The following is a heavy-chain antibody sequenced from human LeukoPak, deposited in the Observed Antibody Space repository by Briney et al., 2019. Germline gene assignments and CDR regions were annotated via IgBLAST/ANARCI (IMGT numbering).Heavy chain of an antibody. V-gene: IGHV3-33*01. J-gene: IGHJ4*02. CDR3: ARRHSSSWYIDY. D-gene: IGHD6-13*01. CDR1: GFTFSSYG. Sequence: GGSLRLSCAASGFTFSSYGMHWVRQAPGRGLEWVAVIWYDGSNKYYADSVKGRFTTSRDNSKNTLYLQMNSLRAEDTAVYYCARRHSSSWYIDYWGQGTLVTVSS. CDR2: IWYDGSNK.